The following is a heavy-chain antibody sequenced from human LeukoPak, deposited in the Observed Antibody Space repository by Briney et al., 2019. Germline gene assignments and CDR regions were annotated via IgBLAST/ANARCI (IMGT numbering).Heavy chain of an antibody. V-gene: IGHV4-39*01. J-gene: IGHJ4*02. D-gene: IGHD3-10*01. CDR3: ARYVVYGSGKYYFDY. Sequence: PSETLSLTCFVSGGSIRSSDYCWSWIRQSPGKEVEWIASITYGGTTYYNPSLQSRVTISVDTSKNQFSLRLNSVTAADTAVYFCARYVVYGSGKYYFDYWGQGSLVTVSS. CDR1: GGSIRSSDYC. CDR2: ITYGGTT.